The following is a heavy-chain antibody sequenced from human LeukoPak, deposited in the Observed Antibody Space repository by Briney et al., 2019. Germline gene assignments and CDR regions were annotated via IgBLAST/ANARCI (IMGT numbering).Heavy chain of an antibody. CDR3: ARDHNQYYYGSGVSGGWFDP. CDR2: IYSGGTT. D-gene: IGHD3-10*01. J-gene: IGHJ5*02. V-gene: IGHV3-53*01. Sequence: PGGSLRLSCAASGFTVSSNYMSWVRQAPGKGLEWVSVIYSGGTTYYADSVKGRFTISRDNSKNTLYLQMNSLRGEDTAVYYCARDHNQYYYGSGVSGGWFDPWGQGTLVTVSS. CDR1: GFTVSSNY.